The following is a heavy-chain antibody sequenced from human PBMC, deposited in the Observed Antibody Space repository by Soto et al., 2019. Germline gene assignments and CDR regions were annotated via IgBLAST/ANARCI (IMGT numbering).Heavy chain of an antibody. V-gene: IGHV4-31*03. D-gene: IGHD3-10*01. CDR2: IYYSGST. CDR3: AREISRYYYGSGSYYKGGMDV. J-gene: IGHJ6*02. CDR1: GCSISSGGYY. Sequence: TLSLTFTVSGCSISSGGYYWSWIRQHPGKGLEWIGYIYYSGSTYYNPSLKSRVTISVDTSKNQFSLKLSSVTAADTAVYYCAREISRYYYGSGSYYKGGMDVWGQGTTVTVSS.